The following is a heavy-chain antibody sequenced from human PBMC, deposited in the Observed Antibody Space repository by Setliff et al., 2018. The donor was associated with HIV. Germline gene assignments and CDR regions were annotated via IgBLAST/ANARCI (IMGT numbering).Heavy chain of an antibody. V-gene: IGHV3-23*01. D-gene: IGHD3-16*02. Sequence: ASETLSLSCVVSGFTFRTYGMSWVRQAPGKGLEWVSGISGSGATTFYADSAKGRCTISRDNSKNTLHLQLNSLRAEDTAVYYCAKVFWGSYPTPDAFDIWGQGTMVTVSS. CDR1: GFTFRTYG. CDR3: AKVFWGSYPTPDAFDI. J-gene: IGHJ3*02. CDR2: ISGSGATT.